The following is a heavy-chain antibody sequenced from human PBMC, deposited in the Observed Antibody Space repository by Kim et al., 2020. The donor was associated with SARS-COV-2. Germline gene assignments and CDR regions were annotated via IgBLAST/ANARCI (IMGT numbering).Heavy chain of an antibody. V-gene: IGHV1-69*13. CDR2: IIPIFGTA. CDR1: GGTFSSYA. Sequence: SVKVSCKASGGTFSSYAISWVRQAPGQGLEWMGGIIPIFGTANYAQKFQGRVTITADESTSTAYMELSSLRSEDTAVYYCANTRRDIVVVVATPSYWFDPWGQGTLVTVSS. CDR3: ANTRRDIVVVVATPSYWFDP. D-gene: IGHD2-15*01. J-gene: IGHJ5*02.